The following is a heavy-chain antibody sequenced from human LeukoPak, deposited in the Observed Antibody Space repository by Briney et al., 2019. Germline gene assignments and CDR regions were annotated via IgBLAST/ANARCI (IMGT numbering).Heavy chain of an antibody. J-gene: IGHJ6*02. D-gene: IGHD6-13*01. CDR2: TYYKSKWIT. V-gene: IGHV6-1*01. CDR3: ARGYWAYGMDV. CDR1: GDSVSSTTTT. Sequence: SQTLSLTCAISGDSVSSTTTTWDWIRQSPSRGLEWLGRTYYKSKWITDYAVSLKGRLTVNPNTSNNQFSLQLNSVTPEDTAVYYCARGYWAYGMDVWGPGTTVTVSS.